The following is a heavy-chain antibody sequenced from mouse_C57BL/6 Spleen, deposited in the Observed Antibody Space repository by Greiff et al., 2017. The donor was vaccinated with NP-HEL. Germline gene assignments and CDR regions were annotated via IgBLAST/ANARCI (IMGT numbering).Heavy chain of an antibody. J-gene: IGHJ3*01. CDR2: INPGSGGT. CDR3: SPSLSSSSRPSSFAS. Sequence: QVQLQQSGAELVRPGTSVKVSCKASGYAFTNYLIEWVKQRPGQGLEWIGVINPGSGGTNYNEKIKGKATLTADKSSSTAYMQLRSLTSAASPFSFSSPSLSSSSRPSSFASCCPGPLFPVSS. V-gene: IGHV1-54*01. CDR1: GYAFTNYL. D-gene: IGHD6-1*01.